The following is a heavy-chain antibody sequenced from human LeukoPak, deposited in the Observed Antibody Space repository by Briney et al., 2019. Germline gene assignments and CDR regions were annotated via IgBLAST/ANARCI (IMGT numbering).Heavy chain of an antibody. CDR1: GGTFSSYA. CDR2: IIPIFGTA. Sequence: ASVKVSCKASGGTFSSYAISWVRQAPGQGLEWMGGIIPIFGTANYAQKFQGRVTITRDTSASTAYMELSSLRSEDTAVYYCARSSVYYYDSSDAFDIWGQGTMVTVSS. CDR3: ARSSVYYYDSSDAFDI. D-gene: IGHD3-22*01. J-gene: IGHJ3*02. V-gene: IGHV1-69*05.